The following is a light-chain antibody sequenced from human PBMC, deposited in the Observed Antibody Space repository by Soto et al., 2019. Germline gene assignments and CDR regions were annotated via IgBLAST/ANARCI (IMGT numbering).Light chain of an antibody. CDR1: QGIGAC. CDR3: QKYNSAPLT. J-gene: IGKJ4*01. V-gene: IGKV1-27*01. Sequence: DIQMTQSPSSLSASFGDRATITCRASQGIGACLAWFQQKPGNAPKLLIYAAPTLQSGVPSRFSGSGSGTDCTLTISSLQPEDVATYYCQKYNSAPLTFGGGTKVQIK. CDR2: AAP.